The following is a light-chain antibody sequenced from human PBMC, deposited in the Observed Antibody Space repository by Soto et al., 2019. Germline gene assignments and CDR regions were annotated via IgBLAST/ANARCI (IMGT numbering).Light chain of an antibody. CDR3: HVWDSDSGHWV. V-gene: IGLV3-21*02. J-gene: IGLJ3*02. CDR2: DDS. Sequence: SYELTQPPSVSVAPGQTARITCGGNDIGSKSVHWYRQKPGQAPALVIYDDSDRPSGIPVRLSGSNSGGTATLTSSRVEAGDEADYHCHVWDSDSGHWVFGGGTKLTVL. CDR1: DIGSKS.